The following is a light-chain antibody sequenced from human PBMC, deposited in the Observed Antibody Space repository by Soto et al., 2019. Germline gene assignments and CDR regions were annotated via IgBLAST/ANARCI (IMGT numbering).Light chain of an antibody. CDR2: DVH. CDR1: RTDVDGHDY. J-gene: IGLJ1*01. Sequence: QSALTQPASVSGSPGQSITISCTGARTDVDGHDYVSWYQQHPGQAPKLMIFDVHNRPSGVSSRFSGSKSGDTASLTISGLQVEHDGDYYCSSYTASAPFYVFGTGTKVTVL. V-gene: IGLV2-14*03. CDR3: SSYTASAPFYV.